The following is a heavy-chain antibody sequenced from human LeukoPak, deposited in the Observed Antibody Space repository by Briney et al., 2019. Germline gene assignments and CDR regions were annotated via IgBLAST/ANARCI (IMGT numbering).Heavy chain of an antibody. CDR3: ARGYRYYYYMDV. V-gene: IGHV4-38-2*02. J-gene: IGHJ6*03. D-gene: IGHD2-2*01. Sequence: SETLSLTCTVSGYSISSGYYWGWIRQPPGKGLEWIGEINHSGSTNYNPSLKSRVTISVDTSKNQFSLKLSSVTAADTAVYYCARGYRYYYYMDVWGKGTTVTVSS. CDR1: GYSISSGYY. CDR2: INHSGST.